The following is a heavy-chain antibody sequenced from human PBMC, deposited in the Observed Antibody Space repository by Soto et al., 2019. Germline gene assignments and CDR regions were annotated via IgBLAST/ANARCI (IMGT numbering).Heavy chain of an antibody. CDR2: IYYSGST. CDR3: ARRVDYVWGSYRYSPYFDY. D-gene: IGHD3-16*02. V-gene: IGHV4-59*08. CDR1: GGSISSYY. Sequence: QVQLQESGPGLVKPSETLSLTCTVSGGSISSYYWSWIRQPPGKGLEWIGYIYYSGSTNYNPSLKRRVTISVDPSKNQFSLKLSSRTAADTAVYYCARRVDYVWGSYRYSPYFDYWGQGTLVTVYS. J-gene: IGHJ4*02.